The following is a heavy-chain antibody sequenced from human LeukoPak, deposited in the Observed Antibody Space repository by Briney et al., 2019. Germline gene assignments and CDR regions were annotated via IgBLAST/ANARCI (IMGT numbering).Heavy chain of an antibody. CDR1: GGTFSSYA. J-gene: IGHJ4*02. V-gene: IGHV1-69*13. Sequence: SVKVSCKASGGTFSSYAISWVRQDPGQGLEWMGGIIPIFGTANYAQKFQGRVTITADESTSTAYMELSSLRSEDTAVYYCATGYCSSTSCYYFDYWGQGTLVTV. CDR2: IIPIFGTA. CDR3: ATGYCSSTSCYYFDY. D-gene: IGHD2-2*01.